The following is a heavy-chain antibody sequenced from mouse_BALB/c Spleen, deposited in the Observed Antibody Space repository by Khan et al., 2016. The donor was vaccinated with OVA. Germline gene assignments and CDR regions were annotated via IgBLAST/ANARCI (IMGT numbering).Heavy chain of an antibody. D-gene: IGHD4-1*01. CDR1: GFNIKDTY. CDR3: ARDYWDVFAY. Sequence: VRLQQSGAELVKPGASVKLSCTASGFNIKDTYMHWVKQRPEQGLEWIGRIDPANGNSKYDPKFQGKATITADTSSNTAYLQISSLTSEDTAVYYCARDYWDVFAYWGQGTLVTVSA. J-gene: IGHJ3*01. CDR2: IDPANGNS. V-gene: IGHV14-3*02.